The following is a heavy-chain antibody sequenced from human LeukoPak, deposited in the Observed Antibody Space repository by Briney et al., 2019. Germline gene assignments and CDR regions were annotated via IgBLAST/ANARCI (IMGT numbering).Heavy chain of an antibody. Sequence: GGSLRLSCAASGFTFSSYWMSWVRQAPGKGLEWVANIKQDGSEKYYVDSVKGRFTISRDNAKNSLYLQMNSPRAEDTAVYYCAKITVATTPNYWGQGTLVTVSS. CDR1: GFTFSSYW. D-gene: IGHD3-10*01. V-gene: IGHV3-7*03. CDR3: AKITVATTPNY. CDR2: IKQDGSEK. J-gene: IGHJ4*02.